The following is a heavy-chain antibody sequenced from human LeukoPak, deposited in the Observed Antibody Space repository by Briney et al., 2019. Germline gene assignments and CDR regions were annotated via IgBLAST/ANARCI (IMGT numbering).Heavy chain of an antibody. CDR2: IKSKTDGGTT. CDR3: TTDPSYRNDYVWGYAFDI. J-gene: IGHJ3*02. Sequence: PGGSLRLSCAASGFTFSNAWMSWVRQAPGKGLEWVGRIKSKTDGGTTDYAAPVKGRFTISRDDSKNTLYLQMNSLKTEDTAVYYCTTDPSYRNDYVWGYAFDIWGQGTMVTVSS. CDR1: GFTFSNAW. D-gene: IGHD3-16*01. V-gene: IGHV3-15*01.